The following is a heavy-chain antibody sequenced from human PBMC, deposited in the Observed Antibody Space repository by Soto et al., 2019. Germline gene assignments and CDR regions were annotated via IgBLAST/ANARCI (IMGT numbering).Heavy chain of an antibody. CDR1: GCTFSSYA. J-gene: IGHJ6*02. Sequence: SVRVSCKASGCTFSSYAISWVRQAPGQGLEWMGGIIPIFGTANYAQKFQGRVTITADESTSTAYMELSSLRSEDTAVYYCASKNYYYGSGSLQHYYYGMDVWGQGTTVTVSS. CDR2: IIPIFGTA. D-gene: IGHD3-10*01. V-gene: IGHV1-69*13. CDR3: ASKNYYYGSGSLQHYYYGMDV.